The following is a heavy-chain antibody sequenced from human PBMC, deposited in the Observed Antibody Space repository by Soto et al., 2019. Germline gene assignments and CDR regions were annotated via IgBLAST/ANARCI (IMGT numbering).Heavy chain of an antibody. CDR2: MYHSGST. J-gene: IGHJ6*02. CDR3: ARDHRTYGMAV. V-gene: IGHV4-30-2*01. CDR1: GGSISSGGQS. Sequence: QLQLQESGSGLVKPSQTLSLTCAVSGGSISSGGQSWSWIRQPPGKGLEWMAYMYHSGSTYYNPSLQSRVTISLDRSKNQFSLKLSSVTAADTAVYYCARDHRTYGMAVWGQGTTVTVSS.